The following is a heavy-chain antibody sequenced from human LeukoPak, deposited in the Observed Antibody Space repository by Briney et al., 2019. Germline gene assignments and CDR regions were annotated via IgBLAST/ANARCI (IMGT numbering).Heavy chain of an antibody. CDR3: ARDSSTSIFSLNAFDI. CDR1: GFTFSIYT. J-gene: IGHJ3*02. D-gene: IGHD2-2*01. CDR2: KSYDGNNK. Sequence: PGGSLRLSCAASGFTFSIYTMHWVRQAPGKGLEWVAVKSYDGNNKKYADSVKGRFTISRDNSKNPLYLQMNSLRAEDTAVFYCARDSSTSIFSLNAFDIWGQGTMVTVSS. V-gene: IGHV3-30*04.